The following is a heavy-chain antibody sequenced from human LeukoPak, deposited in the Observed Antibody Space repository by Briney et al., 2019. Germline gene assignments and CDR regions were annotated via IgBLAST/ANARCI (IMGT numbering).Heavy chain of an antibody. CDR3: ARGSGGVAVAGTDFDY. J-gene: IGHJ4*02. CDR1: GGSLSGYY. CDR2: INHSGST. D-gene: IGHD6-19*01. Sequence: SETLSLTCAVYGGSLSGYYWSWIRQPPGKGLEWIGEINHSGSTNYNPSLKSRVTISVDTSKNQFSLKLSSVTAADTAVYYCARGSGGVAVAGTDFDYWGQGTLVTVSS. V-gene: IGHV4-34*01.